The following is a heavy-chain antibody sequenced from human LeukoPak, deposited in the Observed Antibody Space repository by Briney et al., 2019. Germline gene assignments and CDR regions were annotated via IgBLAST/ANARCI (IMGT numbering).Heavy chain of an antibody. J-gene: IGHJ4*02. CDR1: GFTFSSYG. D-gene: IGHD3-9*01. CDR3: ARGARYFDWLLPDYYFDY. CDR2: IWYGGSNK. Sequence: PGGSLRLSCAASGFTFSSYGMHWVRQAPGKGLEGVAVIWYGGSNKYYADSVKGRFTISRDNSKNTLYLQMNSLRAEDTAVYYCARGARYFDWLLPDYYFDYWGQGTLVTVSS. V-gene: IGHV3-33*08.